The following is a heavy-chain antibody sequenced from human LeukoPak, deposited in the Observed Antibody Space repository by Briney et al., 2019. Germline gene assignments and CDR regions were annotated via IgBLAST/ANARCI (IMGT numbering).Heavy chain of an antibody. CDR3: ARDTYDFWSGGDY. CDR1: GFTFSSYS. J-gene: IGHJ4*02. Sequence: GGSLRLSCAASGFTFSSYSMNWVRQAPGKGLEWVSSISSSSSYIYYADSVKGRFTISRDNAKNSLYLQMNSLRAEDTAVYYCARDTYDFWSGGDYWGQGTLVTVSS. CDR2: ISSSSSYI. D-gene: IGHD3-3*01. V-gene: IGHV3-21*01.